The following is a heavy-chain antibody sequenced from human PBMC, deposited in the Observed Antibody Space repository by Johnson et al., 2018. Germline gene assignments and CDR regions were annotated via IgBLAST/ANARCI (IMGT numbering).Heavy chain of an antibody. CDR2: LIPIFGTA. J-gene: IGHJ6*02. V-gene: IGHV1-69*01. D-gene: IGHD6-19*01. Sequence: VQLVESGVEVKKPGSAVKVSCKSSGGTLSSYAISWVRQAPGQGLEWMGGLIPIFGTANYAQKFQGRVTLTADESTSTAYMELSSLRSEDTAVYYCASVGEQWQDYYYYGMDVWGQGTTVTVSS. CDR3: ASVGEQWQDYYYYGMDV. CDR1: GGTLSSYA.